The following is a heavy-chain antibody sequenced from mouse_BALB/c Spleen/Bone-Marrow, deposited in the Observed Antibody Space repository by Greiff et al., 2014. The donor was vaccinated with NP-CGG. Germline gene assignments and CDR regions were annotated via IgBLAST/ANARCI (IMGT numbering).Heavy chain of an antibody. Sequence: VQLQQSGAELVKPGASVKLSCTASGFNIKDTYMHWVKQRPDQGLEWIGRIDPANGNTKYVPTFQGKATITADTSSNTAYLQLSSLTSEDTAVYYCASSGNYEGGAMDYWGQGISVTVSS. CDR1: GFNIKDTY. J-gene: IGHJ4*01. D-gene: IGHD2-1*01. CDR3: ASSGNYEGGAMDY. CDR2: IDPANGNT. V-gene: IGHV14-3*02.